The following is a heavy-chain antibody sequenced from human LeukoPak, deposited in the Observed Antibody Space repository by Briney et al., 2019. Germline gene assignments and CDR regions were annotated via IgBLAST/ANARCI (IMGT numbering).Heavy chain of an antibody. V-gene: IGHV3-7*04. D-gene: IGHD1-1*01. CDR1: GLTFSNFW. Sequence: GGSLRLSYAVSGLTFSNFWMSWVRQAPGRGLEWVANIHPEGNEKYHVESVKGRFTISRDNAKNSLFLQMNGLRVEDTAVYYCARGDDFSGDHWGQGTLVSVSS. CDR2: IHPEGNEK. CDR3: ARGDDFSGDH. J-gene: IGHJ4*02.